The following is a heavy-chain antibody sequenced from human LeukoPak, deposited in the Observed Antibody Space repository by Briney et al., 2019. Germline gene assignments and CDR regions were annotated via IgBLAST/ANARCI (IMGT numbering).Heavy chain of an antibody. J-gene: IGHJ4*02. D-gene: IGHD1-26*01. CDR2: ISAYNGNT. CDR1: GYTFTSYS. CDR3: ARGLGGSGSYFLTFDY. V-gene: IGHV1-18*01. Sequence: ASVTVSCTASGYTFTSYSINWVRQAPGQGLEWMGWISAYNGNTKYAQKVQGRVTMTTDTSTSTAYMELRSLRSDDTAVYYCARGLGGSGSYFLTFDYWGQGPLVTVSS.